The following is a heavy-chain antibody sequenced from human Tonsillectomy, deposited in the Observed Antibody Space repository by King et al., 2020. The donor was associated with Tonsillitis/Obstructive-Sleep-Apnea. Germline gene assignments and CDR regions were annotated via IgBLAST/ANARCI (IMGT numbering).Heavy chain of an antibody. V-gene: IGHV3-21*01. CDR1: GFTFSSYS. D-gene: IGHD1-26*01. CDR2: ISSSSSYI. CDR3: AAQRGGTTYYYYIDV. Sequence: VQLVESGGGLVKPGGSLRLSCAVSGFTFSSYSMNWVRQAPGKGLEWVSSISSSSSYIYYADSVKGRFTISRDNAKNSLYLQMNSLRAEDTAVYYCAAQRGGTTYYYYIDVWGKGTTVNVSS. J-gene: IGHJ6*03.